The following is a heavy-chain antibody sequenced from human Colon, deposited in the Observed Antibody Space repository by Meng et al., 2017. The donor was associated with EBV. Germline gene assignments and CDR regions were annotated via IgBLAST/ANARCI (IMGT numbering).Heavy chain of an antibody. J-gene: IGHJ4*02. Sequence: QAHLQGSGPALVKPSGTLSPTCGVSGGSISSNIRWTWVRQPPGKGLEWIGDIDDSGSTNYNPSLNSRISISLDKSKNHFSLKVNSVTAADTAVYYCARGKQDAWELLAYWGQGALVTVSS. CDR2: IDDSGST. CDR1: GGSISSNIR. CDR3: ARGKQDAWELLAY. D-gene: IGHD1-26*01. V-gene: IGHV4-4*02.